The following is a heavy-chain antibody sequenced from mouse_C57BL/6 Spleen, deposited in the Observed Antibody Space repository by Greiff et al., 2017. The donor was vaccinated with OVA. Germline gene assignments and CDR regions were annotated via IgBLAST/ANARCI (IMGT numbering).Heavy chain of an antibody. CDR2: LHPNSGSP. J-gene: IGHJ2*01. V-gene: IGHV1-64*01. Sequence: VQLQQPGAELVKPGASVKLSCKASGYTFTSYWMHWVKQRPGQGLAWIGMLHPNSGSPNYNEPFKNKATLTVDKSSSTAYMQLSSRTSEDAAVYYCSCNYGNYFDYWGKGTTRTVSA. D-gene: IGHD2-1*01. CDR1: GYTFTSYW. CDR3: SCNYGNYFDY.